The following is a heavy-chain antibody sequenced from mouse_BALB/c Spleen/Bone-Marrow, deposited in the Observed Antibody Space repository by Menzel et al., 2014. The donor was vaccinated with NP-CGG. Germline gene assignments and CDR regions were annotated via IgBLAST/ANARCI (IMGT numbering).Heavy chain of an antibody. D-gene: IGHD2-14*01. Sequence: VQLQQSGAELARPGASVKMSCKASGYTFTSYTMHWVKQRPGQGLELIGYINPSSGYTNYNQKFKDKATLTADKSSSTDYIQLSSLTSEDSAVYYCARRYDYAMDYWGQGTSVTVSS. CDR3: ARRYDYAMDY. CDR2: INPSSGYT. CDR1: GYTFTSYT. V-gene: IGHV1-4*01. J-gene: IGHJ4*01.